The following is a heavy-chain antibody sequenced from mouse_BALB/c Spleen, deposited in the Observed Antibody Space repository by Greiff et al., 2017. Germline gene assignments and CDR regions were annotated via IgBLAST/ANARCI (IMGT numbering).Heavy chain of an antibody. Sequence: VQLQQSGAELVRSGASVKLSCTASGFNIKDYYMHWVKQRPEQGLEWIGWIDPENGDTEYAPKFQGKATMTADTSSNTAYLQLSSLTSEDTAVYYCSYYGNYVDAMDDWGQGTSVTVSS. J-gene: IGHJ4*01. CDR1: GFNIKDYY. V-gene: IGHV14-4*02. CDR3: SYYGNYVDAMDD. D-gene: IGHD2-1*01. CDR2: IDPENGDT.